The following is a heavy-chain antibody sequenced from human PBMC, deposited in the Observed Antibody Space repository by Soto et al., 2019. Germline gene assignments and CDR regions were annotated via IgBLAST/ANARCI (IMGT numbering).Heavy chain of an antibody. J-gene: IGHJ2*01. CDR3: ARGAALYVGHWYFDL. V-gene: IGHV1-3*01. Sequence: QVQLLQSGAEVKKPGASVKVSCKASGYIFTNYAMHWVRQAPGQGLEWMGWINAGNGYTKYSQKSQGRVTLTRDTSATTVYMDVTSLRSEDTAVYYCARGAALYVGHWYFDLWGRGTLVTVSS. D-gene: IGHD3-10*02. CDR1: GYIFTNYA. CDR2: INAGNGYT.